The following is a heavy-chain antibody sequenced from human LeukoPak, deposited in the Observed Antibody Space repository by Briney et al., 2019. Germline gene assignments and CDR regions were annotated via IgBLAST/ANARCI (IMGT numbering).Heavy chain of an antibody. CDR3: ARGGAARLHFQN. V-gene: IGHV4-59*01. CDR2: IYYSGSA. Sequence: SETLSLTCTLSGASISSYYWSWIRQSPGKGLEWIGYIYYSGSANYNPSLKSRVTISIDTSKNQFSLKLSSVTAADTAVYYCARGGAARLHFQNWGQGTLVTVSS. CDR1: GASISSYY. D-gene: IGHD6-6*01. J-gene: IGHJ1*01.